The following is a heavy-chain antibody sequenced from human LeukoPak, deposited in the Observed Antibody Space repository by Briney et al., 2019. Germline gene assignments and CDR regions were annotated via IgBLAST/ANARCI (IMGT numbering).Heavy chain of an antibody. CDR2: INHSGST. Sequence: SETLSLTCAVYGGSFSSYYWSWIRQPPGKGLEWIGEINHSGSTTYNPSLKSRVAISIDTSKNQFSLKLNSMTAADTAVYYCAGYYYGSGSYHNHPNFDYWGQGTLVNVSS. CDR3: AGYYYGSGSYHNHPNFDY. J-gene: IGHJ4*02. D-gene: IGHD3-10*01. V-gene: IGHV4-34*01. CDR1: GGSFSSYY.